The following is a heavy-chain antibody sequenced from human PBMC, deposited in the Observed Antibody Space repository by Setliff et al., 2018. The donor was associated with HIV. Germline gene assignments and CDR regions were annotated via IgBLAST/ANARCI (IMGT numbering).Heavy chain of an antibody. J-gene: IGHJ4*02. CDR3: ARFWKGGYSYGPTNYFDY. D-gene: IGHD5-18*01. Sequence: SETLSLTCTVTGGSISSGGFYWTWIRQHPGKGLEWIGYIYNTGSTYHSPSLESRVTISVDTSKNQFSLKLNSVTAADTAVYYCARFWKGGYSYGPTNYFDYWGQGTLVTVSS. CDR1: GGSISSGGFY. V-gene: IGHV4-31*03. CDR2: IYNTGST.